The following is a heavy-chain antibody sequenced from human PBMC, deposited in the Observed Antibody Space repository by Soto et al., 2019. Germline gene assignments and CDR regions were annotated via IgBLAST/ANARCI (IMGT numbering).Heavy chain of an antibody. V-gene: IGHV3-30*18. CDR1: GFSFESYS. J-gene: IGHJ6*02. Sequence: LVESGGGVVQPGRSLTLSCAGSGFSFESYSMHWVRQSPGKGLEWVATVSFDSKNKYYIDSVEGRFTLSRDNAKNLLYLQMNSLRHGDTAVYYCAKESVETTYSFYGMDIWGPGTTVTVSS. D-gene: IGHD4-4*01. CDR3: AKESVETTYSFYGMDI. CDR2: VSFDSKNK.